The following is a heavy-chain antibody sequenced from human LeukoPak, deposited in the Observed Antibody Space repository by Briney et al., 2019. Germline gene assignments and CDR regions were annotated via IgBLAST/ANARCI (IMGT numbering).Heavy chain of an antibody. CDR1: GFTFSSYS. CDR2: ISSSSSTI. D-gene: IGHD3-3*01. J-gene: IGHJ4*02. CDR3: ARGSKRFLEWLLYFDY. V-gene: IGHV3-48*01. Sequence: GGSLRLSCAASGFTFSSYSMNWVRQAPGKGLEWVSYISSSSSTIYYADSVKGRFTISRDNAKNSLYLQMNSLRAEDTAVYCCARGSKRFLEWLLYFDYWGQGTLVTVSS.